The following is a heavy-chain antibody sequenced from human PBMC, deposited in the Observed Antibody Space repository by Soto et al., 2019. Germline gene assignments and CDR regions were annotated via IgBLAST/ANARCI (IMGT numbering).Heavy chain of an antibody. CDR2: INPGNGNT. CDR1: GYTFTNYY. V-gene: IGHV1-3*01. J-gene: IGHJ4*02. Sequence: WASVKVSCKASGYTFTNYYIHWMRQAPGQRLEWMGWINPGNGNTRYSQKFQGRVTFTRDTSASTAYMELSSLRSEDTAVYYCERGPTGGYFDYWGQGTLVTVSS. CDR3: ERGPTGGYFDY. D-gene: IGHD7-27*01.